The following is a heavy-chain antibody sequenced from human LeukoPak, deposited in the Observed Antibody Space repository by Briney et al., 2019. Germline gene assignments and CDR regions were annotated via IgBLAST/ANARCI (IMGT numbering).Heavy chain of an antibody. CDR2: ISGSGGST. Sequence: GGSLRLSCAASGFTISSYAMSWVRQAPGKGLEWVSAISGSGGSTYYADSVKGRFTISRDNSKNTLYLQMNSLRAEDTAVYYCAKGRITMVRGAKDYWGQGTLVTVSS. CDR3: AKGRITMVRGAKDY. J-gene: IGHJ4*02. D-gene: IGHD3-10*01. CDR1: GFTISSYA. V-gene: IGHV3-23*01.